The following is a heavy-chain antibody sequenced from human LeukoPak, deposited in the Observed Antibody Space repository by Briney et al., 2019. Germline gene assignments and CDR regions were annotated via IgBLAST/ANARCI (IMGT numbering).Heavy chain of an antibody. CDR1: GGSISSYY. J-gene: IGHJ4*02. CDR2: IYYSGST. CDR3: ARAQYYYDSSGYYRFDY. V-gene: IGHV4-59*12. Sequence: SETLSLTCTVSGGSISSYYWSWSRQPPGKGLEWIGYIYYSGSTNYNPSLKSRVTMSVDTSKNQFSLKLNSVTAAHTAVYYCARAQYYYDSSGYYRFDYWGQGTLVTVSS. D-gene: IGHD3-22*01.